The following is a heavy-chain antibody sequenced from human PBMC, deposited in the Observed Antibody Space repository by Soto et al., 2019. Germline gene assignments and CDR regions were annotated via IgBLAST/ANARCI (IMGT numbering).Heavy chain of an antibody. V-gene: IGHV3-7*05. CDR3: ASPNLVLAGNVAFDI. Sequence: EVQLVESGGGLVQPGGSLRLSCAASGFTFSIYWMTWVRQAPGKGLEWVANINPDGSAKYYVDSVKGRFTISRDNAKNSLYLQMNGLRAEDTALYCGASPNLVLAGNVAFDILGEWTMVTVSS. J-gene: IGHJ3*02. D-gene: IGHD6-19*01. CDR1: GFTFSIYW. CDR2: INPDGSAK.